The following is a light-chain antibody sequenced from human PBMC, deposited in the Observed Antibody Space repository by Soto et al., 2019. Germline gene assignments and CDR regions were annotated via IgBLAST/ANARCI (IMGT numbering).Light chain of an antibody. J-gene: IGLJ1*01. Sequence: QSVLTQPPSASGTPGQRVTISCSGSSSNIGSDYVYWYQQFPGTAPKLLIYRNNQRSSGVPDRFSGSKSGTSASLAISGLRSEDEADYYCAAWDDSLSGYVFGTGTKVTVL. CDR1: SSNIGSDY. V-gene: IGLV1-47*01. CDR2: RNN. CDR3: AAWDDSLSGYV.